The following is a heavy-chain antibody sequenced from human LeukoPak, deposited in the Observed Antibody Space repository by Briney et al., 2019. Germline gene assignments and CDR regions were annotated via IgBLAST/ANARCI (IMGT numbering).Heavy chain of an antibody. J-gene: IGHJ3*01. D-gene: IGHD1-26*01. CDR2: FDPEHGKT. CDR3: ATEDFDGIVGPIDSFDV. Sequence: GASVKVSCKVSKYTLTELSMHWVRQAPGKGLEWMGGFDPEHGKTVCAQTFQGRVTMTEDTSTGTAYMELRSLRSEDTAVYYCATEDFDGIVGPIDSFDVWGQGTMVTVSS. CDR1: KYTLTELS. V-gene: IGHV1-24*01.